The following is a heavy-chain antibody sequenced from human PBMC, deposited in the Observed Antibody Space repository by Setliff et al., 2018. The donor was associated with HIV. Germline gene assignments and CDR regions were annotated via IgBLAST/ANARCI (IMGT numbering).Heavy chain of an antibody. D-gene: IGHD3-22*01. CDR2: IYYSGDT. CDR3: ARAPYYDYRGLAVYYFDY. J-gene: IGHJ4*02. Sequence: PSETLSLTCIVSGGSINSTSYYWGWIRQPPGQGLEWIGTIYYSGDTFYNTSLTTRITISVDTSKNHLSLKVSSLTAADTAVYYCARAPYYDYRGLAVYYFDYWGQGTLVTVSS. V-gene: IGHV4-39*07. CDR1: GGSINSTSYY.